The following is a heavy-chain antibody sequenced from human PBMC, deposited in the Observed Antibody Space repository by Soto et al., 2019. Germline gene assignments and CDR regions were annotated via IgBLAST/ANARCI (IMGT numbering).Heavy chain of an antibody. V-gene: IGHV3-21*01. CDR1: GFTFSSYS. CDR2: ISGNSNYM. CDR3: GREMIGLGSYDY. J-gene: IGHJ4*02. D-gene: IGHD3-10*01. Sequence: PGGSLRLSCAAPGFTFSSYSMNWVRQAPGKGLEWVSSISGNSNYMYYADSVKGRFTISRDNAKNSLYLQMNSLRAEDTAVYYCGREMIGLGSYDYWGQRIMVTVSS.